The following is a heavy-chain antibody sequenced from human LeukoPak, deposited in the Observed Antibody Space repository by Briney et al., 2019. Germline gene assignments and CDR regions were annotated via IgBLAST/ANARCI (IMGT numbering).Heavy chain of an antibody. Sequence: GGSLRLSCAASGFTFSSYWMSWVRQAPGKGLEWVANIKQDGSEKYYVDSVKGRFTISRDNAKNSLYLQMNSLRAEDTAVYYCARASGYYDSSGYGYAFDIWGQGTMVTVSS. V-gene: IGHV3-7*01. J-gene: IGHJ3*02. D-gene: IGHD3-22*01. CDR3: ARASGYYDSSGYGYAFDI. CDR1: GFTFSSYW. CDR2: IKQDGSEK.